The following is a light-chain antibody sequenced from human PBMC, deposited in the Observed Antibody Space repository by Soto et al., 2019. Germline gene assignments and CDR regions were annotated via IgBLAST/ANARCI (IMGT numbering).Light chain of an antibody. Sequence: IQMTQSPSTLSASIGDRVTITCRASQSINNRLAWYQQMPGKAPNLLIYDASSLESGVPSRFRGSGSETEFTLSITSLQPDDFATYYCQQCFWHWTFGQGTKVDIK. J-gene: IGKJ1*01. V-gene: IGKV1-5*01. CDR3: QQCFWHWT. CDR1: QSINNR. CDR2: DAS.